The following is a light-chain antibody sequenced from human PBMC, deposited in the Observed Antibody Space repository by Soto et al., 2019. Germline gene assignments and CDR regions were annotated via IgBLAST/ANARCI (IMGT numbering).Light chain of an antibody. CDR2: KAS. CDR1: QSMSRW. V-gene: IGKV1-5*03. Sequence: DIQMTQSPSTLSASVGDRVPITCRGSQSMSRWLAWYQQKPGKAPKLLIYKASSLEAGVPSRFSGSGSGTEFTLTISSLQPDDFATYFCQQYNFYPWTFGQGTKVEIK. CDR3: QQYNFYPWT. J-gene: IGKJ1*01.